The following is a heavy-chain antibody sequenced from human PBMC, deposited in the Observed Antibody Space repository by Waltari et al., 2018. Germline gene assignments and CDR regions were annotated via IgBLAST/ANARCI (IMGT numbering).Heavy chain of an antibody. Sequence: QVQLVESGGGVVQPGRSLTHSCAASGFTFCSNAMHWVRQAPGKGLEWVAVISYDGSNKYYADSVKGRFTISRDNSKNTLYLQMNNLRAEDTAVYYCARDGSWSYFDYWGQGTLVTVSS. D-gene: IGHD6-13*01. J-gene: IGHJ4*02. CDR1: GFTFCSNA. V-gene: IGHV3-30*04. CDR2: ISYDGSNK. CDR3: ARDGSWSYFDY.